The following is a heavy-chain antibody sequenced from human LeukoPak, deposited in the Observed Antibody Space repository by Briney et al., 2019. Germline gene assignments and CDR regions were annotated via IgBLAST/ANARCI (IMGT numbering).Heavy chain of an antibody. J-gene: IGHJ5*02. D-gene: IGHD3-10*01. CDR1: GGTFSSYA. CDR2: IIPIFGTA. V-gene: IGHV1-69*05. CDR3: ARVATYGVRGVISTNWFDP. Sequence: ASVKVSCKASGGTFSSYAISWVRQAPGQGLEWMGGIIPIFGTADYAQKFQGRVTITTDESTSTAYMEPSSLRSEDTAVYYCARVATYGVRGVISTNWFDPWGQGTLVTVSS.